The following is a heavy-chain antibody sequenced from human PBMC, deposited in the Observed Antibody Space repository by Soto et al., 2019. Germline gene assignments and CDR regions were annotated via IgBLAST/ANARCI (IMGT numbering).Heavy chain of an antibody. CDR1: GGSISSGGYS. D-gene: IGHD5-12*01. Sequence: SETLSLTCTVSGGSISSGGYSWSWFRQPPGKGLEWIGYIYHSGSTYYNPSLKSRVTISVDRSKNQFSLKLSSVTAADTAVYYCAAGGGLPRYYWGQGTLVTVSS. V-gene: IGHV4-30-2*01. CDR3: AAGGGLPRYY. J-gene: IGHJ4*02. CDR2: IYHSGST.